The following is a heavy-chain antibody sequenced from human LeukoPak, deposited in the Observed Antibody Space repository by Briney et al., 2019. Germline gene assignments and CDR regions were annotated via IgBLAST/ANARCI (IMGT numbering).Heavy chain of an antibody. CDR1: GYSISSGYY. Sequence: SETLSLTCTVSGYSISSGYYWGWIRQPPGKGLEWIGSIYYSGSTYYNPSLKSRVTISVDTSKNQFSLKLSSVTAADTAVYYCARDFEATASNWFDPWGQGTLVTVSS. CDR3: ARDFEATASNWFDP. D-gene: IGHD1-26*01. J-gene: IGHJ5*02. V-gene: IGHV4-38-2*02. CDR2: IYYSGST.